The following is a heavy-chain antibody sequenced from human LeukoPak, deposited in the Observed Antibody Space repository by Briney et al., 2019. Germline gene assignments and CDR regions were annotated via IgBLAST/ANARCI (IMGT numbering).Heavy chain of an antibody. CDR2: ISSSGDST. V-gene: IGHV3-23*01. CDR3: ARASRSRFNLNYEYYYYMDV. J-gene: IGHJ6*03. D-gene: IGHD1-7*01. Sequence: GGSLRLSCAASGFTFSSYTMNWVRQAPGKGLEWVSAISSSGDSTYYADSVKGRFTISRDNSKNTLYLHMNSLRAEDTAVYYCARASRSRFNLNYEYYYYMDVWGKGTTVTVSS. CDR1: GFTFSSYT.